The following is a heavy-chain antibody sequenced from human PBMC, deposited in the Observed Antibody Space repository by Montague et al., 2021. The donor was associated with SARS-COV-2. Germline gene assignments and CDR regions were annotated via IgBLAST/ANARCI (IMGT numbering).Heavy chain of an antibody. Sequence: SLRLSCAASGFTVSTNYMSWVRQAPGKGLEWISVIYSGGDTYYADSVKCRFTISRDNSKNTLYLQMNSLRAEDTAVYYYARGGGLRNYGMDVWGQGTTVTVSS. V-gene: IGHV3-53*01. CDR2: IYSGGDT. CDR1: GFTVSTNY. CDR3: ARGGGLRNYGMDV. J-gene: IGHJ6*02. D-gene: IGHD5-12*01.